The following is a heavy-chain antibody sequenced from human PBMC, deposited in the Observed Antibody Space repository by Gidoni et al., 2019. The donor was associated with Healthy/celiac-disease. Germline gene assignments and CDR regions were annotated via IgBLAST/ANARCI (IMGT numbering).Heavy chain of an antibody. CDR1: CGSTSISSYY. CDR3: ARKTYYYDSSGYYPFDY. Sequence: QLQLQESGPGLVKPSETLSLTCTVSCGSTSISSYYWGWIRQPPGKGLEWIGSIYYSGSTYYNPSLKSRVTRSVDTSKNQFSLKLSSVTAADTAVDYCARKTYYYDSSGYYPFDYWGQGTLVTVSA. CDR2: IYYSGST. V-gene: IGHV4-39*01. D-gene: IGHD3-22*01. J-gene: IGHJ4*02.